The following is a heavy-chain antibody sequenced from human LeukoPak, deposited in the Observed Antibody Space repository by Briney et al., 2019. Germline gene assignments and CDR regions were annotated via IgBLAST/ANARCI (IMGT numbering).Heavy chain of an antibody. Sequence: GGPLRLSCAASGVTVSSNYMSWVRQAPGKGLEWVSLIYSGGSTYYADSVKGRFTISRDNSKNTLYLQMNSLRAEDTAVYYCARALGTQLYYFGYWGQGTLVTVSS. J-gene: IGHJ4*02. CDR1: GVTVSSNY. CDR2: IYSGGST. CDR3: ARALGTQLYYFGY. D-gene: IGHD1-1*01. V-gene: IGHV3-53*01.